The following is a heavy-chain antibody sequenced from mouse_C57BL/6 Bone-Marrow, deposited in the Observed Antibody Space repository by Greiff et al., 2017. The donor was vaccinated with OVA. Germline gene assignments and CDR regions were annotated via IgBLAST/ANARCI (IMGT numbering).Heavy chain of an antibody. CDR2: MYPGSGNP. Sequence: QVQLQQSGAELVRPGASVKLSCKASGYTFTDYYINWVKQRPGQGLEWIARMYPGSGNPYYNETFKGKATLTAEKSSSTAYMQLSSRTSEDSAVYCCARGRSEGSYFDYWGQGTTLTVSS. CDR3: ARGRSEGSYFDY. J-gene: IGHJ2*01. CDR1: GYTFTDYY. V-gene: IGHV1-76*01.